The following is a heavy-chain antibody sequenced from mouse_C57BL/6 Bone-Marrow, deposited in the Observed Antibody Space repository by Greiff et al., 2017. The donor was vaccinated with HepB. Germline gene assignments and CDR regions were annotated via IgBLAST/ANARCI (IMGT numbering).Heavy chain of an antibody. CDR3: ARGGLRRRAMDY. D-gene: IGHD2-4*01. CDR2: SYPRSGNT. V-gene: IGHV1-81*01. Sequence: QVQLQQSGAELARPGASVKLSCKASGYTFTSYGISWVKERTGQGLEWIGESYPRSGNTYYNEKFKGKATLTADKSSSTAYMELRSLTSEDSAVYFCARGGLRRRAMDYWGQGTSVTVSS. CDR1: GYTFTSYG. J-gene: IGHJ4*01.